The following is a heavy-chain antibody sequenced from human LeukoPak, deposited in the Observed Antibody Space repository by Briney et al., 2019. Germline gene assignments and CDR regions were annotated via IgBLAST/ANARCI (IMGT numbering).Heavy chain of an antibody. CDR3: ARGGDSKHLVN. CDR2: IYYRGST. D-gene: IGHD3-3*02. J-gene: IGHJ4*02. V-gene: IGHV4-59*01. Sequence: SETLSLTCTVSGGSISSDYWSWIRQPPGKGLEWIGYIYYRGSTNYNPSLKSRVTISVDTSKNQFSLNLSSVTAADTAVYYCARGGDSKHLVNWGQGTLVTVSS. CDR1: GGSISSDY.